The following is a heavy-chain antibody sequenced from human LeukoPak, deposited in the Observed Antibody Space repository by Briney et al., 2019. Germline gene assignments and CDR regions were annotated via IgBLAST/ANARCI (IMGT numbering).Heavy chain of an antibody. Sequence: PSETLSLTCAVYGGSFSGYYWSWIRQPPGKGLEWIGEINHSGSTNYNPSLKSRVTISVDTSKNQFSLKLSSVTAADTAVYYCARGAYSSGWYSATNHLDYWGQGTLVTVSS. CDR2: INHSGST. D-gene: IGHD6-19*01. CDR1: GGSFSGYY. CDR3: ARGAYSSGWYSATNHLDY. V-gene: IGHV4-34*01. J-gene: IGHJ4*02.